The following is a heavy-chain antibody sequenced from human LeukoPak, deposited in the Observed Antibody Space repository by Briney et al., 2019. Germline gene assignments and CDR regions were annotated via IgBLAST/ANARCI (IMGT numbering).Heavy chain of an antibody. J-gene: IGHJ4*02. V-gene: IGHV3-7*01. CDR1: GFTFSTYW. CDR3: ARPSFSSGSYFDY. Sequence: GGPLRLSCAASGFTFSTYWMSWVRQAPGKGLEWVANIKHDGSEKYYVDSVKGRFTISRDNAKNSLYLQMNSLRAEDTAVYFCARPSFSSGSYFDYWGQGTLVTVSS. D-gene: IGHD3-22*01. CDR2: IKHDGSEK.